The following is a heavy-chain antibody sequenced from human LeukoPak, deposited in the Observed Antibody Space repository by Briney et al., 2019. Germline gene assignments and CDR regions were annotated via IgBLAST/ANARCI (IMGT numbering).Heavy chain of an antibody. J-gene: IGHJ4*02. CDR3: ARGRGSGGSDY. CDR1: GYTFTGYY. D-gene: IGHD1-26*01. V-gene: IGHV1-2*02. Sequence: WASVKVSCKASGYTFTGYYMHWVRQAPGQGLEWMGWINPNSGGTNYARKFQGGVTMTRDTSISTAYMELSRLRSDDTAVYYCARGRGSGGSDYWGQGTLVTVSS. CDR2: INPNSGGT.